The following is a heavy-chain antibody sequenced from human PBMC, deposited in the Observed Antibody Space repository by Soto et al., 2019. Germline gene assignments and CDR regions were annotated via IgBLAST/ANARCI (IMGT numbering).Heavy chain of an antibody. D-gene: IGHD3-22*01. CDR3: ARAYSSGNKEAFDI. CDR2: IYYSGST. J-gene: IGHJ3*02. CDR1: GGSISSGGYY. Sequence: SETLSLTCTVSGGSISSGGYYWSWIRQHPGKGLEWIGYIYYSGSTYYSPSLKSRVTISVDTSKNQFSLKLSSVTAADTAVYYCARAYSSGNKEAFDIWGQGTMVTVSS. V-gene: IGHV4-31*03.